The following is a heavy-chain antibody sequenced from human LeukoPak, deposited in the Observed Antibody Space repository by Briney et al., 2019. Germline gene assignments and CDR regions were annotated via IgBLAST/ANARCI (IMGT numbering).Heavy chain of an antibody. V-gene: IGHV4-39*07. J-gene: IGHJ4*02. CDR3: ARVFDS. Sequence: SETLSLTCTVSGGSVSTSDYYWGWIRQSPVKGLEWIGDVFYTGKTNYNPSLRGRATISIDTSKNQFSLKSTYVTAADTAVYYCARVFDSWGQGTLVTVSS. CDR1: GGSVSTSDYY. CDR2: VFYTGKT.